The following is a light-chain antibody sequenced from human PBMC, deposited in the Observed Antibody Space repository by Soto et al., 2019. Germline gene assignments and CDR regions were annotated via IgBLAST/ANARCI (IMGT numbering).Light chain of an antibody. V-gene: IGLV7-46*01. J-gene: IGLJ2*01. CDR3: LLSYNAARV. CDR2: DTS. Sequence: QAVVTQEPSLTVSPGGTVTLTCGSSTGAVTSNHHPYWFQQKAGQAPRTLIYDTSYKHSWTPARFSGSLLGDKAALTLSGAQPEDEAQYYCLLSYNAARVFGGGTKLTVL. CDR1: TGAVTSNHH.